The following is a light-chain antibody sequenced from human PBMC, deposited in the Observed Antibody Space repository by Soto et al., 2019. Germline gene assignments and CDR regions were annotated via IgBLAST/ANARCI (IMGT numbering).Light chain of an antibody. CDR1: QSVSSY. J-gene: IGKJ5*01. Sequence: EIVLTQSPATLSLSPGDRATLSCRASQSVSSYLAWYQQKTGQAPRILIYHKSTRATGIPDRLSGSGSGTDFTLTISRLEPEDFAVYYCQKRSNWPKTFGQGTRLEIK. CDR3: QKRSNWPKT. CDR2: HKS. V-gene: IGKV3-11*01.